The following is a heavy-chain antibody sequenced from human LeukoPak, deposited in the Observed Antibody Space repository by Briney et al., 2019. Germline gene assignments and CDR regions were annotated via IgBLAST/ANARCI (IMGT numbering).Heavy chain of an antibody. D-gene: IGHD2-21*02. CDR3: AREVKGAAFCGGDCYYGNWFDP. CDR1: GFTFRNHW. J-gene: IGHJ5*02. Sequence: GGSLRLSCVASGFTFRNHWVTWVRQAPGKGLEWVANINEYGREIHYVDSVKGRFTISRDNAKNSLYLQMNSLRAEDTALYYCAREVKGAAFCGGDCYYGNWFDPWGQGTLVIVSS. CDR2: INEYGREI. V-gene: IGHV3-7*03.